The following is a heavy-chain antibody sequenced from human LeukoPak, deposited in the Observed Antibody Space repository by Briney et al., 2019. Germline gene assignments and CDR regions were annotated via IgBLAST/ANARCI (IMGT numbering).Heavy chain of an antibody. CDR1: GFTFSSYS. V-gene: IGHV3-21*04. Sequence: GGSLRLSCAASGFTFSSYSMNWVRQAPGKGLEWVSSISSSSSYIYYADSVKGRFTISRDNAKNSLYLQMNSLRAEDTAVYYCARGDYDSSGYYYRGGYAFDIWGQGTMVTVSS. CDR3: ARGDYDSSGYYYRGGYAFDI. J-gene: IGHJ3*02. CDR2: ISSSSSYI. D-gene: IGHD3-22*01.